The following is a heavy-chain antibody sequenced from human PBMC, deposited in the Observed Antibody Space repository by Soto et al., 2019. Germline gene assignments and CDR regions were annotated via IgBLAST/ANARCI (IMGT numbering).Heavy chain of an antibody. V-gene: IGHV4-31*03. CDR3: GREYTYGSNFFDW. CDR2: ISHSGST. Sequence: QVQLQESGPGLVKPSQTLSLTCTVSGGSISSAAYYWSWIRQHPGKGLEWIGYISHSGSTYYTPSLKSRVIMSVDTAKNQFSVNLTSVTDAEEGVYFCGREYTYGSNFFDWWGQGAVVTVTS. CDR1: GGSISSAAYY. D-gene: IGHD4-17*01. J-gene: IGHJ4*02.